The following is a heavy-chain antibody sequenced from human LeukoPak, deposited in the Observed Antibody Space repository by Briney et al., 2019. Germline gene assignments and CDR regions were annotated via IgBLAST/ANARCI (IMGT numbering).Heavy chain of an antibody. CDR2: IYYSGST. D-gene: IGHD3-16*02. V-gene: IGHV4-59*08. Sequence: PSETLSLTCTVSGGSISSYYWSWIRQPPGKGLEWIGHIYYSGSTNYNPSLKSRVTISVDTSKNQFSLKLSSVTVADTAVYYCARRGDYVWGSYRQYYFDYWGQGTLVTVSS. CDR3: ARRGDYVWGSYRQYYFDY. J-gene: IGHJ4*02. CDR1: GGSISSYY.